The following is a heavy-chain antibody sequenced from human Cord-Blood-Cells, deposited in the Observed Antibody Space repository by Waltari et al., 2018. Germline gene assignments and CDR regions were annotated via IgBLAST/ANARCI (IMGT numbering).Heavy chain of an antibody. D-gene: IGHD6-13*01. CDR2: MNPSSGNT. V-gene: IGHV1-8*01. J-gene: IGHJ6*02. CDR3: ARSFVWKYSGNYYYYGMDV. CDR1: GYTFTSYD. Sequence: QVQLVQSGAAVKKPGASVKVSCKSSGYTFTSYDINWVRQATGQGLEWMGWMNPSSGNTGYAKKFEGRVTMTRNTAICTAYMELSSLRAEDTAVYYCARSFVWKYSGNYYYYGMDVWGQGTTVTVSS.